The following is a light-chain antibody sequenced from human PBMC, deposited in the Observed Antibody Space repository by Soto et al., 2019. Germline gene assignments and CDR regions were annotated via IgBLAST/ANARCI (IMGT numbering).Light chain of an antibody. CDR3: QQYDNLPPTWT. CDR2: DAS. CDR1: QDIATS. V-gene: IGKV1-33*01. Sequence: DIQMTQSPSSLSVSAGNRVTITCPARQDIATSLNWYQQKPGKAPNLLIYDASNLETGVPSRFSGGGSGTNFTFTISNLQPEDIATYYCQQYDNLPPTWTFGQGTKVEIE. J-gene: IGKJ1*01.